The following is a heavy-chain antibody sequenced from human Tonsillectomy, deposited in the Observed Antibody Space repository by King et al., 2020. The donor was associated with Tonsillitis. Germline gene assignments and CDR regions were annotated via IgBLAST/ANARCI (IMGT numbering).Heavy chain of an antibody. J-gene: IGHJ4*02. V-gene: IGHV4-59*01. D-gene: IGHD5-12*01. CDR1: GVSISIYY. CDR2: IHYSGST. CDR3: AREYSAFDN. Sequence: VQLQESGPGLVKPSETLSLTCTVSGVSISIYYLSWIRQPPGKGLEWIGYIHYSGSTGYNPPLKSRVTISVDTSKNELSLTVTSVTAADTAVYYCAREYSAFDNWGQGTLVTVSS.